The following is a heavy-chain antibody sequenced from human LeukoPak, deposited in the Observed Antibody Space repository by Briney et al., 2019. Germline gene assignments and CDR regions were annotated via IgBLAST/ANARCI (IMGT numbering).Heavy chain of an antibody. CDR2: IIPIFGTA. CDR1: GGTFSSYA. V-gene: IGHV1-69*13. D-gene: IGHD1-7*01. J-gene: IGHJ4*02. CDR3: ARGGWTASWNYFN. Sequence: SVKVSCKASGGTFSSYAISWVRQAPGQGLEWMGGIIPIFGTANYAQKFQGRVTITAGESTSTAYMELSSLRSEDTAVYYCARGGWTASWNYFNWGQGTLVTVSS.